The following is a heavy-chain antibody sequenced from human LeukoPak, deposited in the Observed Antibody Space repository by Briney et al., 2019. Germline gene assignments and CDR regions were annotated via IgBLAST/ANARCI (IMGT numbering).Heavy chain of an antibody. CDR3: ARGATVAAGYFQH. J-gene: IGHJ1*01. V-gene: IGHV1-2*02. CDR1: GYTFTGYY. CDR2: INPNSGGT. D-gene: IGHD4-11*01. Sequence: ASVKVSCKASGYTFTGYYMHWVRQAPGQGLEWMGWINPNSGGTNYAQKFQGRVTMTRDTSISTAYMELSSLRSEDTAVYYCARGATVAAGYFQHWGQGTLVTVSS.